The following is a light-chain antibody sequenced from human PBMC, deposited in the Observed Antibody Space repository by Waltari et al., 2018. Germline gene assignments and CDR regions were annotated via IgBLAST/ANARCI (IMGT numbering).Light chain of an antibody. CDR1: QSISSW. V-gene: IGKV1-5*03. Sequence: DIQMTQSPSTLSASVGDRVTITCRASQSISSWLAWYQQKPGKAPKLLIQKASNLESGVPSRFSGSGSGTEFTLTISSLQPDDFATYYCQQSNSYFGGGTKVEIK. CDR2: KAS. J-gene: IGKJ4*01. CDR3: QQSNSY.